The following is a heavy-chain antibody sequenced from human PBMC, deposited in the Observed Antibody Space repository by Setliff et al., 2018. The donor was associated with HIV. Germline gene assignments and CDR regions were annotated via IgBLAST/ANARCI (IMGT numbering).Heavy chain of an antibody. J-gene: IGHJ4*02. V-gene: IGHV4-38-2*01. D-gene: IGHD3-22*01. Sequence: SETLSLTCAVSGYSISRGYYWGGIRQPPGKGLEGIGSVDHTGSTYYNPFLKSRVTMSADTSKNQFSVRLSSVSAAETAVYFCARNVARFDYDTGGYYVSPFDYWGQGTQVTVSS. CDR3: ARNVARFDYDTGGYYVSPFDY. CDR2: VDHTGST. CDR1: GYSISRGYY.